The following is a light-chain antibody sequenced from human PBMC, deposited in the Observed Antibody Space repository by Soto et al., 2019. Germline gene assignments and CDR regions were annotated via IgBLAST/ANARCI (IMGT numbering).Light chain of an antibody. CDR2: DAS. J-gene: IGKJ5*01. CDR1: QSVSSY. Sequence: EIVLTQSPDTLSLSPGERATLSCRASQSVSSYLAWYQEKPGHAPRLLIYDASNRATGIPARFSGSASGPDFTLTISSLEPEDFAVYHCQQRTNSQITFGQGTRLEI. CDR3: QQRTNSQIT. V-gene: IGKV3-11*01.